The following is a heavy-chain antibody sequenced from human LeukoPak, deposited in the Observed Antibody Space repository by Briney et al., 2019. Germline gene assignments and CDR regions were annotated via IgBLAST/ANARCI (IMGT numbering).Heavy chain of an antibody. CDR1: GYTFTSYD. V-gene: IGHV1-8*01. J-gene: IGHJ4*02. CDR2: MNPNSGDT. Sequence: ASVKVSCKASGYTFTSYDINWVRQATGQGLEWMGWMNPNSGDTGYAQKFQGRVTMTRNTSISTAYMELSSLRSEDTAVYYCARGRGRIAADRSFGYWGQGTLVTVSS. CDR3: ARGRGRIAADRSFGY. D-gene: IGHD6-13*01.